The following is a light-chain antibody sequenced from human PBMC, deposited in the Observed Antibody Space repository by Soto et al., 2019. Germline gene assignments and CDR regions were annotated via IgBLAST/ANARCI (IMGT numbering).Light chain of an antibody. CDR3: QQSYGTPHSIT. CDR1: QRIGTS. CDR2: GAS. V-gene: IGKV1-39*01. Sequence: DIQVPQSPSSLSASVGDRVTITCRTSQRIGTSLNWYPQKPKKAPKILIYGASTLQGGVPSRFSGSGSGTDCTLTISSLQPEDFATYYCQQSYGTPHSITFGHGKRLEIK. J-gene: IGKJ5*01.